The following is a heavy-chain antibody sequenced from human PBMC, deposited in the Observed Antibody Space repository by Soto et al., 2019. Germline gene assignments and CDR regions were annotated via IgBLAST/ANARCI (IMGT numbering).Heavy chain of an antibody. Sequence: QVQLVQSGAEVKKPGSSVKVSCKASGGTFSSYTISWVRQAPGQGLEWMGRIIPILGIANYAQKFQGRVTLTADKSTSTAYMELSSLRSEDTAVYYCARDSPCSGGSCYSSGRYFDYWGQGTLVTVSS. CDR1: GGTFSSYT. J-gene: IGHJ4*02. V-gene: IGHV1-69*08. CDR3: ARDSPCSGGSCYSSGRYFDY. CDR2: IIPILGIA. D-gene: IGHD2-15*01.